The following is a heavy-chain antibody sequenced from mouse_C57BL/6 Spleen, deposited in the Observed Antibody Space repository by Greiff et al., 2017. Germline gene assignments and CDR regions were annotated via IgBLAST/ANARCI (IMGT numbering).Heavy chain of an antibody. Sequence: QVQLQQSGAELVRPGTSVKMSCKASGYTFTNYWIGWAKQRPGHGLEWIGDIYPGGGYTNYNEKFKGKATLTADKSSSTAYMQFSSLTSEDSAIYYCARSSYYGSFYWYFDVWGTGTTVTVSS. V-gene: IGHV1-63*01. J-gene: IGHJ1*03. CDR3: ARSSYYGSFYWYFDV. CDR2: IYPGGGYT. CDR1: GYTFTNYW. D-gene: IGHD1-1*01.